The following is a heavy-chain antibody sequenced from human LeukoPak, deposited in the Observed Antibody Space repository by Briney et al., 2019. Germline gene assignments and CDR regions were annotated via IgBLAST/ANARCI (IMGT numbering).Heavy chain of an antibody. J-gene: IGHJ4*02. CDR3: ARRGAYFDY. CDR1: GYSFTGYY. CDR2: INPKNGGT. Sequence: ASVKVSCKTSGYSFTGYYMHWVREAPGQGLEWMGWINPKNGGTNYPQKFQGRVTMTTDTSVGTAYMELSSLVSDDTAVYYCARRGAYFDYWGQGTLVTVSS. V-gene: IGHV1-2*02.